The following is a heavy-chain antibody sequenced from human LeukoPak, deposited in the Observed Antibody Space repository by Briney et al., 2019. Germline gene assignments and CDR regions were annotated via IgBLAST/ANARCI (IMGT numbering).Heavy chain of an antibody. J-gene: IGHJ6*03. V-gene: IGHV4-59*01. D-gene: IGHD2-15*01. CDR1: GGSISSYY. CDR3: ARAVAAHNYYYYYYMDV. Sequence: SETLSLTCTVSGGSISSYYWSWIRQPPGKGLEWIGYIYYSESTNYNPSLKSRVTISVDTSKNQFSLKLSSVTAADTAVYYCARAVAAHNYYYYYYMDVWGKGTTVTVSS. CDR2: IYYSEST.